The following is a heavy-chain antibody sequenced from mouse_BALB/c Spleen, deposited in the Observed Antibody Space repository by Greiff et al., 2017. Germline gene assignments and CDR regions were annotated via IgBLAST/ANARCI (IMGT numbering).Heavy chain of an antibody. D-gene: IGHD2-4*01. CDR2: ISSGGSYT. CDR1: GFTFSSYG. Sequence: EVQRVESGGDLVKPGGSLKLSCAASGFTFSSYGMSWVRQTPDKRLEWVATISSGGSYTYYPDSVKGRFTISRDNAKNTLYLQMSSLKSEDTAMYYCARHEGDYPFDYWGQGTTLTVSS. CDR3: ARHEGDYPFDY. J-gene: IGHJ2*01. V-gene: IGHV5-6*01.